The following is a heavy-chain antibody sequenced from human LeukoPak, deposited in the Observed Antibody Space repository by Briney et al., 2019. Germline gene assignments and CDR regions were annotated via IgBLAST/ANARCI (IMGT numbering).Heavy chain of an antibody. J-gene: IGHJ4*02. CDR1: GFTFSSYS. Sequence: SGGSLRLSCAASGFTFSSYSMNWVRQAPGKGLEWVSYISSSSSTIYYADSVKGRFTISRDNAKNSLYLQMNSLRAEDTAVYYCARGTGRQWLEPFDYWGQGTLVTVSS. CDR3: ARGTGRQWLEPFDY. V-gene: IGHV3-48*01. CDR2: ISSSSSTI. D-gene: IGHD6-19*01.